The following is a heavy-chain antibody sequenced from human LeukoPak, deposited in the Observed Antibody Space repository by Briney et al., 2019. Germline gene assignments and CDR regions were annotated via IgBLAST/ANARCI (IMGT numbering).Heavy chain of an antibody. Sequence: PGGSLRLSCAASGFTFSSYAMSWVRQAPGKGLEWVSAISGSGGSTYYADSVKGRFTISRDNSKNTLYLQMNSLRAEDTAVYYCARDRVVVPAAIPGRAFDIWGQGTMVAVSS. D-gene: IGHD2-2*02. V-gene: IGHV3-23*01. CDR3: ARDRVVVPAAIPGRAFDI. CDR2: ISGSGGST. J-gene: IGHJ3*02. CDR1: GFTFSSYA.